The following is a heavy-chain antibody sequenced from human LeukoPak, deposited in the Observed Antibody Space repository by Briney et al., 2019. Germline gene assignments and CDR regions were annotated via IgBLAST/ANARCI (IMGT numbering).Heavy chain of an antibody. Sequence: GGSLRLSCASSGFTFSSYNMNWVRQAPGKGLEWVSYITRSSSTIYYADSVKGRFTISRDNAKNSRYLQMNSLRDEDTAVYYCAREYSSSSGSVSDYWGQGTLVTVSS. CDR3: AREYSSSSGSVSDY. CDR1: GFTFSSYN. J-gene: IGHJ4*02. CDR2: ITRSSSTI. D-gene: IGHD6-6*01. V-gene: IGHV3-48*02.